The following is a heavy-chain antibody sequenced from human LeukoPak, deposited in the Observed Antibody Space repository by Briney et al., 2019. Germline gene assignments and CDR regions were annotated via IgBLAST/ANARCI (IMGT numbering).Heavy chain of an antibody. J-gene: IGHJ3*02. CDR2: ISSSGSTI. Sequence: GGSLRLSCAASGFTFSSYEMNWVRQAPGKGLEWVSYISSSGSTIYYADSVKGRLTISRDNAKNSLYLQMNSLRAEDTAVYYCARAHRWLLAPGAFDIWGQGTMVTVSS. CDR1: GFTFSSYE. CDR3: ARAHRWLLAPGAFDI. V-gene: IGHV3-48*03. D-gene: IGHD5-24*01.